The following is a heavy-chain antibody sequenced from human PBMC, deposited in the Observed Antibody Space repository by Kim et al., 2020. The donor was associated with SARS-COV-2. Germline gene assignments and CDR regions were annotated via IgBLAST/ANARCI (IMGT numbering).Heavy chain of an antibody. CDR2: IRSKAYGGTT. CDR3: TREGGILPDVDV. D-gene: IGHD3-16*01. J-gene: IGHJ6*02. V-gene: IGHV3-49*04. CDR1: GFTFGDYA. Sequence: GGSLRLSCTASGFTFGDYAMSWVRQAPGKGLEWVGFIRSKAYGGTTEYAASVKGRFTISRDDSKSIAYLQMNSLKTEDTAVYYCTREGGILPDVDVWGQGTTVTVSS.